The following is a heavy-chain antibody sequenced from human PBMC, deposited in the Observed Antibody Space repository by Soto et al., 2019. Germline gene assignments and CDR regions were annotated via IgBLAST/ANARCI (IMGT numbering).Heavy chain of an antibody. V-gene: IGHV4-59*08. J-gene: IGHJ5*02. CDR2: IYYSGST. D-gene: IGHD4-17*01. Sequence: SETLSLTCTVSGGSISSYYWSWIRQPPGKGLEWIGYIYYSGSTNYNPSLKSRVTISVDTSKNQFSLKLSSVTAADTAVYYRARGRTTVTSNWFDPWGQGTLVTVSS. CDR1: GGSISSYY. CDR3: ARGRTTVTSNWFDP.